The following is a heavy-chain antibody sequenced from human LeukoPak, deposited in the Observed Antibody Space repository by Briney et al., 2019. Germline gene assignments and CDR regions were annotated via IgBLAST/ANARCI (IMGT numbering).Heavy chain of an antibody. Sequence: GGSLRLSCAASGFSLSDLYMDWVRQAPGKGLEWVSAISGSGGSTYYADSVKGRFTISRDNSKNTLYLQMNSQRAEDTAVYYCAKVSSYRYSSSWFDSWGQGTLVTASS. CDR2: ISGSGGST. CDR1: GFSLSDLY. CDR3: AKVSSYRYSSSWFDS. V-gene: IGHV3-23*01. D-gene: IGHD6-13*01. J-gene: IGHJ5*01.